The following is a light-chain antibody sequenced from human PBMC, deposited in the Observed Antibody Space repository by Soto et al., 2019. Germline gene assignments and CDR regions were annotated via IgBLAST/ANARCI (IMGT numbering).Light chain of an antibody. V-gene: IGKV3-20*01. CDR2: DAS. CDR3: QLYGVSPKT. Sequence: EIVLTQSPGTLSLSPGERATLSCRASQTLTNTYLAWYQQKPGQAPRLLIFDASTRATGIPDRFSGSGSGTDFTLTISRLEPADFAVYCCQLYGVSPKTFGQGTNVEVK. CDR1: QTLTNTY. J-gene: IGKJ1*01.